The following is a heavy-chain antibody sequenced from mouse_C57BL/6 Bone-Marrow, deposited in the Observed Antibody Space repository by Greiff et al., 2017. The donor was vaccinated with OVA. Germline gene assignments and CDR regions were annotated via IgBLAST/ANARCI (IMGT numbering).Heavy chain of an antibody. CDR2: ISDGGSYT. J-gene: IGHJ1*03. CDR1: GFTFSSYA. D-gene: IGHD2-4*01. Sequence: EVQGVESGGGLVKPGGSLKLSCEASGFTFSSYAMSWVRQTPEKRLEWVATISDGGSYTYYPDNVKGRFTISRDNATNNLYLQMSLLKSDDTAMYYCARDYDSFYCYFDFWGTGNAVTVTS. CDR3: ARDYDSFYCYFDF. V-gene: IGHV5-4*01.